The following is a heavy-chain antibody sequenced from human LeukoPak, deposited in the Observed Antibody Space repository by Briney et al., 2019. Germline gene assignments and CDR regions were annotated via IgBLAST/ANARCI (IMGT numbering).Heavy chain of an antibody. D-gene: IGHD6-19*01. Sequence: PGRSLRLSCAASGFTFSSYAMHWVRQAPGKGLEWVAVISYDGSNKYYADSVKGRFTISRDNSKNTLYLQMNSLRAEDTAVYYCAGDWKIGWTSYFDYWGQGTLVTVSS. CDR1: GFTFSSYA. V-gene: IGHV3-30*01. J-gene: IGHJ4*02. CDR2: ISYDGSNK. CDR3: AGDWKIGWTSYFDY.